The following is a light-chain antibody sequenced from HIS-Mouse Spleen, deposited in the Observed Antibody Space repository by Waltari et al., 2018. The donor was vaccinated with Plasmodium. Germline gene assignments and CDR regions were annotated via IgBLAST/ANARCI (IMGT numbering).Light chain of an antibody. CDR3: YSTDSSGNHRV. CDR1: ALPKKY. Sequence: SYELTQPPSVSVSPGQTARITCSGDALPKKYAYWYQQKSGQAPVLVSYEDSKRPSGIAGRLYGSSSGTMATWTISGAQVEDEADYYCYSTDSSGNHRVFGGGTKLTVL. CDR2: EDS. V-gene: IGLV3-10*01. J-gene: IGLJ3*02.